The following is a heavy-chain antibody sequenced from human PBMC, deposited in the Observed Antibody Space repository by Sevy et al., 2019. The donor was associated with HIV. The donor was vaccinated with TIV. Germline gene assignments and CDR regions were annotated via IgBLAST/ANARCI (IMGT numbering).Heavy chain of an antibody. V-gene: IGHV3-23*01. CDR3: AKLEEYCSGTCYPQYFDY. CDR2: ISSSGGDT. CDR1: GFTFSNYA. D-gene: IGHD2-2*01. Sequence: GGSLRLSCAASGFTFSNYAMSWVRQAPGKGLEWVSLISSSGGDTYYGDSVKGRFTISRDNSKNTLYLQMNSLRAEDTAVYYCAKLEEYCSGTCYPQYFDYWGQGTLVTVSS. J-gene: IGHJ4*02.